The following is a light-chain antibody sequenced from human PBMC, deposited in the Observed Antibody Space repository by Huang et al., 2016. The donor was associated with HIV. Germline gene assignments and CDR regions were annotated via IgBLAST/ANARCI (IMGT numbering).Light chain of an antibody. J-gene: IGKJ4*01. CDR2: DAS. CDR1: QSISTY. V-gene: IGKV3-11*02. CDR3: QQRSEWLT. Sequence: EIVLTQSPATLSVSPGERATLSCRASQSISTYLAWYQHRPGQSPRLLIYDASKRAVGVPTRVSGRGSGRDFTLTISGREPEDFAVYCCQQRSEWLTFGGGTRVDI.